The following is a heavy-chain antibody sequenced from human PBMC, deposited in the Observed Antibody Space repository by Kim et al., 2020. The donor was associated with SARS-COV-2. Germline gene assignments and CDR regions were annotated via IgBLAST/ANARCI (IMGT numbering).Heavy chain of an antibody. J-gene: IGHJ5*02. D-gene: IGHD2-2*01. V-gene: IGHV3-66*01. CDR2: IYSGGST. CDR1: GFTVSSNY. CDR3: ARVSLYCSSTSCYVFDP. Sequence: GGSLRLSCAASGFTVSSNYMSWVRQAPGKGLEWVSVIYSGGSTYYADSVKGRFTISRDNSKNTLYLQMNSLRAEDTAVYYCARVSLYCSSTSCYVFDPWGQGTLVTVSS.